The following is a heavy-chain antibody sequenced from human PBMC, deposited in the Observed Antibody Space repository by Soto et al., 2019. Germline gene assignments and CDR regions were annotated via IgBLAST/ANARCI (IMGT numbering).Heavy chain of an antibody. Sequence: SVKVSCKASGFDFGSFGIQFLRQTRGRGLEWIGWIVVASGRTNYARQFQGRVAFSRDMSSTTAYMDLYDLKSDDTAVYFCSADHPHTAIGWPVWGQGTTVTVS. J-gene: IGHJ6*02. CDR1: GFDFGSFG. V-gene: IGHV1-58*02. CDR3: SADHPHTAIGWPV. CDR2: IVVASGRT.